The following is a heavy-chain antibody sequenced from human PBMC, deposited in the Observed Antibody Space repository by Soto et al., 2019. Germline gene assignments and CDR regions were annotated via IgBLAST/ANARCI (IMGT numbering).Heavy chain of an antibody. D-gene: IGHD4-17*01. Sequence: QVQLVESGGGVVQPGSSLTLSCAASAFSLSSYGFHWVRQSPGKGLERVAFISHDATSEHYIDSVKGRCTISRYNAKNKLYIKMNSLRGEDTAVYYCAREYDYPRDNKYYGMDVWGQGTRVTVSS. CDR1: AFSLSSYG. J-gene: IGHJ6*02. V-gene: IGHV3-30*03. CDR3: AREYDYPRDNKYYGMDV. CDR2: ISHDATSE.